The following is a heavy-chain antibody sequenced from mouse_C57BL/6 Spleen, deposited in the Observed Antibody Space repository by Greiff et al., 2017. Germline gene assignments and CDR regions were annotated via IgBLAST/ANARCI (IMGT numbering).Heavy chain of an antibody. V-gene: IGHV2-5*01. J-gene: IGHJ4*01. CDR3: AKNYYDYDYYAMDY. CDR1: GFSLTSYG. CDR2: IWRGGST. D-gene: IGHD2-4*01. Sequence: QVQLKESGPGLVQPSQSLSITCTVSGFSLTSYGVHWVRQSPGKGLEWLGVIWRGGSTDYNAAFMSRLSITKDNSKSQVFFKMNSLQADDTAIYYCAKNYYDYDYYAMDYWGQGTSVTVSS.